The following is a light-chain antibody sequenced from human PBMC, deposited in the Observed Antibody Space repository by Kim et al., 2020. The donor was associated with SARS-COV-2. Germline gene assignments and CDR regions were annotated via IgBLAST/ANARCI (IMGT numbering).Light chain of an antibody. Sequence: AYVGDRVTISCRASQGIRNDLGWYQQKPGEAPKLLIYEASNLQSGVPSRFSGSGSGTDLTLTISSLQPEDFATYYCLQDYNYPRTFGQGTKVDIK. CDR2: EAS. V-gene: IGKV1-6*01. CDR3: LQDYNYPRT. CDR1: QGIRND. J-gene: IGKJ1*01.